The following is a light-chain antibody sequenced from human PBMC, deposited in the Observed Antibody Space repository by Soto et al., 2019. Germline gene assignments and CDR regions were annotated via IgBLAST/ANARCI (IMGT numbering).Light chain of an antibody. Sequence: EPVLTQCPATLTLSLGERVTLSCSAXQSVNSYLAWYQQKPGQGPRVLIYDGSNRATGIPARFSGSWSGTDFTLSNAGLEGEDLAVYYGQHRRFGQGTRLEIK. CDR3: QHRR. J-gene: IGKJ5*01. V-gene: IGKV3-11*01. CDR2: DGS. CDR1: QSVNSY.